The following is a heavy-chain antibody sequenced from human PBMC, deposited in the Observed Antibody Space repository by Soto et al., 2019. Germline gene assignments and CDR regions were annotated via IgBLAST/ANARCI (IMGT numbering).Heavy chain of an antibody. V-gene: IGHV3-9*01. Sequence: EVQLVESGGGLVQPGRSLRLSCAASGFTFDDYAMHWVRQAPGKGLEWVSGISWNSGSIGYADSVQGRFTISRDNAKNTPYQQMNSLRAEDTALYYCAKDIQMTAASFDYWGQGTLVTVSS. CDR1: GFTFDDYA. J-gene: IGHJ4*02. D-gene: IGHD6-25*01. CDR3: AKDIQMTAASFDY. CDR2: ISWNSGSI.